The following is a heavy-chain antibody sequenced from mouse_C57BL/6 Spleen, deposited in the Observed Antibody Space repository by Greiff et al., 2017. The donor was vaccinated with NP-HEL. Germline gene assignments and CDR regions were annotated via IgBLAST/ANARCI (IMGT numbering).Heavy chain of an antibody. J-gene: IGHJ2*01. Sequence: EVKVVESGGGLVKPGGSLKLSCAASGFTFSSYAMSWVRQTPEKRLEWVATISDGGSYTYYPDNVKGRFTLSRDNATNNLYLQMSHLKSEDAATYYCAGAAGDYWGQGTTLTVSS. V-gene: IGHV5-4*03. CDR2: ISDGGSYT. CDR1: GFTFSSYA. CDR3: AGAAGDY.